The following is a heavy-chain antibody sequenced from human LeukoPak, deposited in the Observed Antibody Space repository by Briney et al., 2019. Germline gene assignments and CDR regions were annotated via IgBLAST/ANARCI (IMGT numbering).Heavy chain of an antibody. Sequence: SETLSLTCAVYGGSFSGYYWSWLRQPPGKGLEWVGEINHSGSTNYNPSLKSRVTISVETSKNQFSLKLSSVTAADTAVYYCARVSIAVAGWFDPWGQGTLVTVSS. CDR2: INHSGST. D-gene: IGHD6-19*01. CDR3: ARVSIAVAGWFDP. CDR1: GGSFSGYY. J-gene: IGHJ5*02. V-gene: IGHV4-34*01.